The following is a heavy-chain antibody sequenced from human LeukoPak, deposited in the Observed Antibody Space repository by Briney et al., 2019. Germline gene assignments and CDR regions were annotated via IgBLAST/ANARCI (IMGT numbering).Heavy chain of an antibody. D-gene: IGHD5-18*01. CDR3: ARQRVGYSYGYDY. J-gene: IGHJ4*02. CDR1: GGSLSSYY. Sequence: SETLSLTCTVSGGSLSSYYWSWIRQPPGKGLEGIGYIYYSGSTNYNPSLKSRVTISVDTSKNQFSLKLSSVTAADTAVYYCARQRVGYSYGYDYWGQGTLVTVSS. V-gene: IGHV4-59*08. CDR2: IYYSGST.